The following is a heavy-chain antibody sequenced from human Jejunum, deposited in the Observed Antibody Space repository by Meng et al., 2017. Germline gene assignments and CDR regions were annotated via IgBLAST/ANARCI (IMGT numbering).Heavy chain of an antibody. J-gene: IGHJ5*01. V-gene: IGHV5-51*01. D-gene: IGHD5/OR15-5a*01. Sequence: GESLKISCQASGYSFNNYWIGWVRQMPGKGLEWMGIIYPEDSDTRYNSSNQGQVTISVDRSTATVYLQWSSLRASDSAIYCCVKQGNLRFQGWFDSWGQGTPVTVSS. CDR3: VKQGNLRFQGWFDS. CDR2: IYPEDSDT. CDR1: GYSFNNYW.